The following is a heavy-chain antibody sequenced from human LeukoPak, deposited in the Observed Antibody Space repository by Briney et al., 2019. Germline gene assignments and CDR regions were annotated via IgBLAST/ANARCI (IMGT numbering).Heavy chain of an antibody. CDR1: GYSISTGYY. CDR2: FYHGGST. CDR3: ARNWWEWLPRHFDY. V-gene: IGHV4-38-2*02. D-gene: IGHD6-19*01. J-gene: IGHJ4*02. Sequence: SETLSLTCTVSGYSISTGYYWDWIRQPPGKGLEWIGTFYHGGSTYYNPSLKSRVTISVDTSKNQFSLNLTSVTAADTAVYYCARNWWEWLPRHFDYWGQGALVTVSS.